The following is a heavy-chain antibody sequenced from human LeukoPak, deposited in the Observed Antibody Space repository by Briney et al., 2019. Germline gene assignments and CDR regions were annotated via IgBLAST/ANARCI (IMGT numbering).Heavy chain of an antibody. V-gene: IGHV4-38-2*02. CDR3: ARAVGATTYWGFDY. CDR1: DYSISSGYY. CDR2: IYHSGNT. Sequence: SETLSLTCTVSDYSISSGYYWGWIRLPPGKGLEWVGIIYHSGNTYYNPSLKSRVTMSLDTSKNQFSLRLTSVTAADTAVYYCARAVGATTYWGFDYWGRGTLVTVSS. J-gene: IGHJ4*02. D-gene: IGHD1-26*01.